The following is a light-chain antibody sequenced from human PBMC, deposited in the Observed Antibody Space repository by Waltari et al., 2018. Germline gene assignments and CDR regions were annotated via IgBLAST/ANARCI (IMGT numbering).Light chain of an antibody. CDR3: SSYAASGIWV. V-gene: IGLV2-8*01. J-gene: IGLJ3*02. Sequence: QSALTQPPSASGSPGQSVTISCTGTSSDVGAYNHVSWYQQHPGKAPTLVIFEVNKRPSGVPDRFSGSKSGNTASLTVSGLQAEDEAEYYCSSYAASGIWVFGGGTKLTVL. CDR2: EVN. CDR1: SSDVGAYNH.